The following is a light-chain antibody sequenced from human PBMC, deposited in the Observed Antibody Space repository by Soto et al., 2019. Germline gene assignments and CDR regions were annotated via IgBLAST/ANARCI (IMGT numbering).Light chain of an antibody. V-gene: IGKV3-20*01. J-gene: IGKJ1*01. CDR2: GAS. CDR3: QQYGSSGT. Sequence: ERVMTQSPATQSVSPGGRATLSSRASQSVRGNLAWYQQKPGQSPRLLIYGASSRATGIPDRFSGSGSGTDFTLTISRLEPEDFAVYYCQQYGSSGTFGQGTKVDIK. CDR1: QSVRGN.